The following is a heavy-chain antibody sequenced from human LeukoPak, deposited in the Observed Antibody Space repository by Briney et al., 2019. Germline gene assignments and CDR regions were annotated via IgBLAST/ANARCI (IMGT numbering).Heavy chain of an antibody. CDR3: ARVCRSSSCYNYYYGMDV. V-gene: IGHV4-31*03. CDR1: GDSISTGGYY. CDR2: IYYSGST. J-gene: IGHJ6*02. D-gene: IGHD2-2*01. Sequence: PSQTLSLTCTVSGDSISTGGYYWSWIRQHPGKGLEWIGYIYYSGSTSYNPFLKSRLTISVDTSKTQFSLKLTSVAAADTAVYYCARVCRSSSCYNYYYGMDVWGQGTTVTVSS.